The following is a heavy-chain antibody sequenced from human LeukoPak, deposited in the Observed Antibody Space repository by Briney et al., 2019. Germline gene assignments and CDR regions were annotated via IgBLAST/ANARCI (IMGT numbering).Heavy chain of an antibody. Sequence: ASVKVSCKASGYTFTSYDINWVRQATGQGLEWMGWMNPNSGNTGYAQKFQGRVTITRNTSISTAYMELSSLRSEDTAVYYRARVYYYDSSGYGFAYWGQGTLVTVSS. V-gene: IGHV1-8*03. J-gene: IGHJ4*02. CDR1: GYTFTSYD. D-gene: IGHD3-22*01. CDR2: MNPNSGNT. CDR3: ARVYYYDSSGYGFAY.